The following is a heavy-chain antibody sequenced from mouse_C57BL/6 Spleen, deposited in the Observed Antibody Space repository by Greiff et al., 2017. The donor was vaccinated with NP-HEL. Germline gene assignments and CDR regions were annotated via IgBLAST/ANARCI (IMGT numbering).Heavy chain of an antibody. J-gene: IGHJ4*01. Sequence: EVQVVESGGGLVKPGGSLKLSCAASGFTFSDYGMHWVRQAPEKGLEWVAYISSGSSTIYYADTVKGRFTISRDNAKNTLFLQMTSLRSEDTAMYYCARTHITTVVAPDYWGQGTSVTVSS. D-gene: IGHD1-1*01. CDR2: ISSGSSTI. V-gene: IGHV5-17*01. CDR1: GFTFSDYG. CDR3: ARTHITTVVAPDY.